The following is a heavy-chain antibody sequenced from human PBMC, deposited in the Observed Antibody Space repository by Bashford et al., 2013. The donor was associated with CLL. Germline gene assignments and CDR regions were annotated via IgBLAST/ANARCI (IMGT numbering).Heavy chain of an antibody. CDR1: GGSFRDYH. V-gene: IGHV4-34*01. CDR3: ARGSAASTWGRTFHH. J-gene: IGHJ1*01. D-gene: IGHD3-16*01. Sequence: SETLSLTCAVYGGSFRDYHWSWIRQSPGKGLEWIGEINHSGYSTYNPSLKSRVTISVDTSKNQFSLKLTSVTAADTAMFYCARGSAASTWGRTFHHWGQGTRVTVSS. CDR2: INHSGYS.